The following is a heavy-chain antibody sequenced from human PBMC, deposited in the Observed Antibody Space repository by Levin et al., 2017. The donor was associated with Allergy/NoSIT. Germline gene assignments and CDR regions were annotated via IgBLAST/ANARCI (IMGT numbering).Heavy chain of an antibody. CDR3: ARLGSTGAVAGKGFDP. V-gene: IGHV5-51*01. Sequence: GESLKISCKGSGYSFTTYWIGWVRQMPGKGLECMGIIYPGDSDIRYSPAFQGQVTISADKSISTAYLQWSSLKASDTAIYYCARLGSTGAVAGKGFDPWGQGTLVTVSS. J-gene: IGHJ5*02. D-gene: IGHD6-19*01. CDR2: IYPGDSDI. CDR1: GYSFTTYW.